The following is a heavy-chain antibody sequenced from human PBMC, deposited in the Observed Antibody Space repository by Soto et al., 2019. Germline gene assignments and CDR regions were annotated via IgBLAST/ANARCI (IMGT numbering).Heavy chain of an antibody. Sequence: QVQLQQWGAGLLKPSETLSLTCAVYGGSFSGYYWSWIRQPPGKGLEWIGEINHSGSTNYNPSLKSRVTISVDTSKKQFSLKLSSVTAADTAVYYCARGLTVTTRRWFDPWGQGTLVTVSS. J-gene: IGHJ5*02. V-gene: IGHV4-34*01. CDR3: ARGLTVTTRRWFDP. D-gene: IGHD4-4*01. CDR1: GGSFSGYY. CDR2: INHSGST.